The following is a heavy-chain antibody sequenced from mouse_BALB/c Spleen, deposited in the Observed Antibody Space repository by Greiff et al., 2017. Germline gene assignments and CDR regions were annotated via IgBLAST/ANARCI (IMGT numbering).Heavy chain of an antibody. CDR1: GFTFSSYT. Sequence: EVQGVESGGGLVQPGGSLKLSCAASGFTFSSYTMSWVRQTPEKRLEWVAYISNGGGSTYYPDTVKGRFTISRDNAKNTLYLQMSSLKSEDTAMYYCARRDRYYFDYWGQGTTLTVSS. V-gene: IGHV5-12-2*01. CDR2: ISNGGGST. CDR3: ARRDRYYFDY. D-gene: IGHD2-14*01. J-gene: IGHJ2*01.